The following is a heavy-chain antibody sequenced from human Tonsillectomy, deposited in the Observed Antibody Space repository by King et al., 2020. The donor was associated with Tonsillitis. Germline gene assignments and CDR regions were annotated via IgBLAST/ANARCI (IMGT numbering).Heavy chain of an antibody. CDR2: IDSVGNT. Sequence: VQLVESGGGLVQPGGSLRLSCAASVFTFSGSDMHWVRQTTGKCLEWVSTIDSVGNTYYSDSVKGRFTVSRENAKNSLYLQMNSLRAGDTALYFCAREYYYAMDVWGQGTTVTVSS. CDR1: VFTFSGSD. CDR3: AREYYYAMDV. V-gene: IGHV3-13*01. J-gene: IGHJ6*02.